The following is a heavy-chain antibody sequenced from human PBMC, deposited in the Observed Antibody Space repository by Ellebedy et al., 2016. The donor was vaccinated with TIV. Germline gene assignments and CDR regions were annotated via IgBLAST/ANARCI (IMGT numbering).Heavy chain of an antibody. D-gene: IGHD4-17*01. J-gene: IGHJ5*02. CDR2: IYYSGST. V-gene: IGHV4-61*08. CDR3: ARGFDYGDSNWFDP. CDR1: GGSISSGGSY. Sequence: MPSETLSLTCTVSGGSISSGGSYWSWIRQPPGKGLEWIGYIYYSGSTYYNPSLKSRVTISVDTSKNQFSLKLSSVTAADTAVYYCARGFDYGDSNWFDPWGQGTLVTVSS.